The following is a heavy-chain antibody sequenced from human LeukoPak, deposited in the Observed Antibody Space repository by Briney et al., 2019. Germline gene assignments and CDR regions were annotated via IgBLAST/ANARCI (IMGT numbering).Heavy chain of an antibody. J-gene: IGHJ4*02. Sequence: SETLSLTCAVSGHSISSGYYWGWIRQPPGKGLEWIGNIYHSGSTYYNPSLKSRVTISVDTSKNQFSLKLSSVTAADTAVYYCARHGFWSGYNYVLDNWGQGTLVTVSS. D-gene: IGHD3-3*01. V-gene: IGHV4-38-2*01. CDR3: ARHGFWSGYNYVLDN. CDR2: IYHSGST. CDR1: GHSISSGYY.